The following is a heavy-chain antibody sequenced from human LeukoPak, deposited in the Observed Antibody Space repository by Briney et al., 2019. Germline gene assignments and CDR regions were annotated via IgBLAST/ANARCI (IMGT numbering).Heavy chain of an antibody. CDR3: ARDGGYYYDTSAFSVYFDY. D-gene: IGHD3-22*01. Sequence: GGSLRLSCPASGFTFSAYSMNWVRQAPGKGLEWVSSTSGSSSYINYPDSGKGRFTISRDNAKNSLYLQMDSLRAEDTAVYYCARDGGYYYDTSAFSVYFDYWGQGTLVTVSS. CDR1: GFTFSAYS. V-gene: IGHV3-21*01. J-gene: IGHJ4*02. CDR2: TSGSSSYI.